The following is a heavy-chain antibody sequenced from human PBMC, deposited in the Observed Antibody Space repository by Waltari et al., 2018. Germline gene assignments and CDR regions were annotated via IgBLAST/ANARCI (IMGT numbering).Heavy chain of an antibody. D-gene: IGHD2-21*01. CDR2: INSDGSST. V-gene: IGHV3-74*01. J-gene: IGHJ4*02. CDR3: ARDFAYCGGDCYGLDY. Sequence: EVQLVESGGGLVQPGGSLRLSCAASGFTFSSYWMHWVRHAPGKGLVWVSRINSDGSSTSYADSVKGRFTISRDNAKNTLYLQMNSLRAEDTAVYYCARDFAYCGGDCYGLDYWGQGTLVTVSS. CDR1: GFTFSSYW.